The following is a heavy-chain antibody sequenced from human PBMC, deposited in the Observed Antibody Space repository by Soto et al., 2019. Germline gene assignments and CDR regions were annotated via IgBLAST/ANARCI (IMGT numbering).Heavy chain of an antibody. D-gene: IGHD6-13*01. CDR1: GYTFTSND. V-gene: IGHV1-8*01. CDR3: AREHSSSWRFDY. Sequence: QVQLVQSGAEVKKPGASVKVSCKASGYTFTSNDINWWRQATGQGLEWMGWLNPNSGNTGYAQKFQGRVTMTRNTSISTAYMELSSLRSEDTAVYYCAREHSSSWRFDYWGQGTLVTVSS. CDR2: LNPNSGNT. J-gene: IGHJ4*02.